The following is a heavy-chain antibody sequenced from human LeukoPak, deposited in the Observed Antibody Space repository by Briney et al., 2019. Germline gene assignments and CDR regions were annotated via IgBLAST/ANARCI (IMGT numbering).Heavy chain of an antibody. D-gene: IGHD3-9*01. V-gene: IGHV3-53*01. Sequence: GGPLRLSCAASGFTVSSNYMSWVRQAPGKGLEWVSVIYSGGSTYYADSVKGRFTISRHNSKNTLYLQMNSLRAEDTAVYYCARGGYDILTGYYWDYYYYGMDVWGQGTTVTVSS. CDR1: GFTVSSNY. J-gene: IGHJ6*02. CDR2: IYSGGST. CDR3: ARGGYDILTGYYWDYYYYGMDV.